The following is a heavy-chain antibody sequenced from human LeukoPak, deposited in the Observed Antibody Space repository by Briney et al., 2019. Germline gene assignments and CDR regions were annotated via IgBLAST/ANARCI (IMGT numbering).Heavy chain of an antibody. D-gene: IGHD3-3*01. V-gene: IGHV1-18*01. CDR2: ISAYNGNT. CDR3: ARDWYYDFWSGYYGHYYYYMDV. J-gene: IGHJ6*03. CDR1: GYTFTNYG. Sequence: ASVKVSCKASGYTFTNYGISWVRQAPGQGLEWMGWISAYNGNTNYAQKLQGRVTMTTDTSTSTAYMELRSLRSDDTAVYYCARDWYYDFWSGYYGHYYYYMDVWGKGTTVTVSS.